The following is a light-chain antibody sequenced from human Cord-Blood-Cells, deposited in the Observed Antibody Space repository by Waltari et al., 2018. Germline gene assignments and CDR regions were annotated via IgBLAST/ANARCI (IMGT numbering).Light chain of an antibody. CDR3: QQYNSYSPWT. Sequence: DIQMTQSPSTLSASVADRVNIPCRASQSISSWLAWYQQKPGKAPKLLIYDASSLESGVPSRFSGSGSGTEFTLTISSLQPDDFATYYCQQYNSYSPWTFGQGTKVEIK. V-gene: IGKV1-5*01. CDR1: QSISSW. J-gene: IGKJ1*01. CDR2: DAS.